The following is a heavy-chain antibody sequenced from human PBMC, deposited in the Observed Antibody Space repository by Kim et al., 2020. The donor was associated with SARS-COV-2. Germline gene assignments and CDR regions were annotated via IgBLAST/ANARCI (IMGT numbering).Heavy chain of an antibody. Sequence: GGSLRLSCAASGFPFRTYDMHWVRQAPGKGLEWVAQISHGDTKRQYADSVKGRFTISRDDSKNTLYLQMNSLRTEDTAVYYCAKVVGGSYDDYWGQGTLVSVSS. J-gene: IGHJ4*02. CDR2: ISHGDTKR. V-gene: IGHV3-30*18. D-gene: IGHD1-26*01. CDR3: AKVVGGSYDDY. CDR1: GFPFRTYD.